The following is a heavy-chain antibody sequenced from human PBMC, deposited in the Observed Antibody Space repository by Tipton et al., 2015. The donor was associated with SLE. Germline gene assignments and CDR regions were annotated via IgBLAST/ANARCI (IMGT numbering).Heavy chain of an antibody. J-gene: IGHJ3*02. CDR3: ARETVTKDAFDI. CDR1: GGSISSHY. CDR2: IYYSGST. V-gene: IGHV4-59*11. D-gene: IGHD4-23*01. Sequence: LRLSCTVSGGSISSHYWSWIRQPPGKGLEWIGYIYYSGSTNYNPSLKSRVTISVDTSKNQFSLKLSSVTAADTAVYYCARETVTKDAFDIWGQGTMVTVSS.